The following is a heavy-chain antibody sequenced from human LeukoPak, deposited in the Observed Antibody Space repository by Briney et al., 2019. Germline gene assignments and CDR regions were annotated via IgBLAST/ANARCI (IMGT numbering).Heavy chain of an antibody. CDR1: GGSIRSSYYY. V-gene: IGHV4-39*07. J-gene: IGHJ4*02. CDR2: INHSGST. Sequence: SETLSLTCTVSGGSIRSSYYYWGWIRQPPGKGLEWIGEINHSGSTNYNPSLKSRVTISVDTSKNQFSLKLSSVTAADTAVYYCAREKYYYDSSGYYYPFDYWGQGTLVTVSS. CDR3: AREKYYYDSSGYYYPFDY. D-gene: IGHD3-22*01.